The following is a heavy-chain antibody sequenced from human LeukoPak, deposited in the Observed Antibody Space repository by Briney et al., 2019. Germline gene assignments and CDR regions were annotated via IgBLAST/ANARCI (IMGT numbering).Heavy chain of an antibody. V-gene: IGHV4-39*01. J-gene: IGHJ4*02. D-gene: IGHD3-3*01. CDR3: ARHTYYDFWSGSGPRCDY. Sequence: SETLSLTCTVSGGSISSSSYYWGWIRQLPGKGLEWIGSIYYSGSTYYNPPLKSRVTISVDTSKNQFSLKLSSVTAADTAVYYCARHTYYDFWSGSGPRCDYWGQGTLVTVSS. CDR2: IYYSGST. CDR1: GGSISSSSYY.